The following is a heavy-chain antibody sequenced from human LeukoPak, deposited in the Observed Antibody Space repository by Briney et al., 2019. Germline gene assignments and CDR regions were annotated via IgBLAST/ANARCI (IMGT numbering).Heavy chain of an antibody. CDR2: ISYDGSNK. J-gene: IGHJ4*02. CDR1: GFTFSSYG. D-gene: IGHD6-13*01. Sequence: GGSLSLSCAASGFTFSSYGMHWVRQAPGKGLEWVAVISYDGSNKYYADSVKGRFTISRDNSKNTLYLQMNSLRAEDTAVYYCAKGQAAAGTAGGYWGQGTLVTVSS. V-gene: IGHV3-30*18. CDR3: AKGQAAAGTAGGY.